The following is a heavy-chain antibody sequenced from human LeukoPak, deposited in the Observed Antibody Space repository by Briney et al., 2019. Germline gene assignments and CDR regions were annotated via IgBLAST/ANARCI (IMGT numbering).Heavy chain of an antibody. V-gene: IGHV3-53*01. CDR2: IYSGGST. CDR1: GFTFSSNY. D-gene: IGHD2-2*01. CDR3: AREGDCSSTSCYDY. J-gene: IGHJ4*02. Sequence: PGGSLRLSCAASGFTFSSNYMRWVRQAPGKGLEWVSVIYSGGSTYYADSVKGRFTISRDNSKNTLYLQMNSLRVEDTAVYYCAREGDCSSTSCYDYWGQGTLVTVSS.